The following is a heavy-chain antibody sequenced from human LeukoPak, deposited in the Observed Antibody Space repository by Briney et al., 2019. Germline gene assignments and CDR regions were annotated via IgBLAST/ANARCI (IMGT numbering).Heavy chain of an antibody. Sequence: GGSLRLSCAASGFTFSSYGMHRVRQAPGKGLEWVAVISYDGSNKYYADSVKGRFTISRDNSKNTLYLQMNSLRAEDTAVYYCAKGPLVGAPFDYWGQGTLVTVSS. CDR3: AKGPLVGAPFDY. J-gene: IGHJ4*02. V-gene: IGHV3-30*18. D-gene: IGHD1-26*01. CDR1: GFTFSSYG. CDR2: ISYDGSNK.